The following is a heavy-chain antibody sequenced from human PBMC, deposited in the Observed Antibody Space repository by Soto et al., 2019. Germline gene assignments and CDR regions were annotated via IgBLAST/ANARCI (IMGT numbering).Heavy chain of an antibody. CDR1: GGSISSYY. CDR2: IYTSGST. V-gene: IGHV4-4*07. J-gene: IGHJ6*02. Sequence: QVQLQESGPGLVKPSETLSLTCTVSGGSISSYYWSWIRQPAGKGLEWIGRIYTSGSTNYNPSLKSRVTMSVVTSKNQFSLKLSSVTAADTAVYYCAGQTTVTGGYYYGMDVWGQGTTVTVSS. D-gene: IGHD4-17*01. CDR3: AGQTTVTGGYYYGMDV.